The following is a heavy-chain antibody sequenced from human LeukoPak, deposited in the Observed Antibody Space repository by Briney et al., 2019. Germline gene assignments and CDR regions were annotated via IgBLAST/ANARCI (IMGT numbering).Heavy chain of an antibody. Sequence: GASVTVSFKASGGTFSSYAISWVRQAPGQGLEWMGRIIPILGIANYAQKFQGRVTITADKSTSTAYMELSSLRSEDTAVYYCVARGVPFNPVDYWGQGTLVTVSS. D-gene: IGHD2-8*02. CDR1: GGTFSSYA. CDR3: VARGVPFNPVDY. J-gene: IGHJ4*02. V-gene: IGHV1-69*04. CDR2: IIPILGIA.